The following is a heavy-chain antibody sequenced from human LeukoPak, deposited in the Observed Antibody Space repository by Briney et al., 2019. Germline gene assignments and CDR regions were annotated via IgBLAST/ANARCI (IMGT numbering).Heavy chain of an antibody. V-gene: IGHV1-69*05. CDR3: TTVALMTPRY. CDR1: GGTFSSYA. CDR2: IIPIFGTA. J-gene: IGHJ4*02. Sequence: ASVKVSCKASGGTFSSYAISWVRQAPGQGLEWMGGIIPIFGTANYAQKFQGRVTITTDESTSTAYMELGSLRSEDTAVYYCTTVALMTPRYWGQGTLVTVSS. D-gene: IGHD3-16*01.